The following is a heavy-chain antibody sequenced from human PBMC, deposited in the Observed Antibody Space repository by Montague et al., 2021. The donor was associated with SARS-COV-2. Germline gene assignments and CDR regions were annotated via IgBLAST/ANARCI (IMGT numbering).Heavy chain of an antibody. Sequence: SLRLSCAASGFTFSSYAMSWVRQAPGKGLEWVSGISFSGDGTYYADSVKGRFTISRDNSKNTLYLQMNSLRAEDTAVYYCAKAITYYHRYGYAFHIWGQGTMDTVSS. CDR3: AKAITYYHRYGYAFHI. J-gene: IGHJ3*02. CDR1: GFTFSSYA. V-gene: IGHV3-23*01. CDR2: ISFSGDGT. D-gene: IGHD3-10*01.